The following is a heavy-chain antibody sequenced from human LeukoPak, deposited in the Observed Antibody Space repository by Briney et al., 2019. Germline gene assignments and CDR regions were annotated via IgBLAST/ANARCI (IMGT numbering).Heavy chain of an antibody. CDR3: AQSPLEY. Sequence: GSLRLSCAASGFTFSSYGMHWVRQAPGKGLEWVAFIRYDGSNKYYADSVKGRFAISRDNAKNSLYLQMNSLRAEDTAVYYCAQSPLEYWGQGTLVTVSS. CDR2: IRYDGSNK. J-gene: IGHJ4*02. V-gene: IGHV3-30*02. D-gene: IGHD1-1*01. CDR1: GFTFSSYG.